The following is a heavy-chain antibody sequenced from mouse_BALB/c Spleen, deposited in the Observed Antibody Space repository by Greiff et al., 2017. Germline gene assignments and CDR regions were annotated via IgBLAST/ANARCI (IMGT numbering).Heavy chain of an antibody. CDR3: ARGGLRRSHYFDY. J-gene: IGHJ2*01. D-gene: IGHD2-4*01. CDR2: IWSGGST. V-gene: IGHV2-2*02. Sequence: VKLMESGPGLVAPSQSLSITCTVSGFSLTSYGVHWVRQPPGKGLEWLGVIWSGGSTDYNAAFISRLSISKDNSKSQVFFKMNSLQANDTAIYYCARGGLRRSHYFDYWGQGTTLTVSS. CDR1: GFSLTSYG.